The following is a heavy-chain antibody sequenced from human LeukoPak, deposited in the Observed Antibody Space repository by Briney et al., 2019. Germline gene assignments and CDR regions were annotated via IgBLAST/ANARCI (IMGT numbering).Heavy chain of an antibody. CDR2: IYPGDSNT. CDR3: ARRGASYFSDY. CDR1: GYSFTNYW. Sequence: GESLKISCKFSGYSFTNYWIGWVRQMPGKGLEWMAIIYPGDSNTRYSPSFQGQVTISAGESISTAYLQWSSLEASDTAMYYCARRGASYFSDYWGQGTLVTVSS. J-gene: IGHJ4*02. V-gene: IGHV5-51*01. D-gene: IGHD2-2*01.